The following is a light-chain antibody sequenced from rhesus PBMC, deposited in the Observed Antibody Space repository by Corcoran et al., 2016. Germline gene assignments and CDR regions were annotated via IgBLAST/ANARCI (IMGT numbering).Light chain of an antibody. J-gene: IGKJ4*01. CDR2: SAN. V-gene: IGKV1-32*01. Sequence: DIQMTQSPSSLSASVGDRVTITCRASQGISSYLTWYQQKPGKAPKLLIDSANRLESGVPSRFSGSGSGTEFTLTISSLQPEDFATYYCQQYNSLPLTFGGGTKVELK. CDR3: QQYNSLPLT. CDR1: QGISSY.